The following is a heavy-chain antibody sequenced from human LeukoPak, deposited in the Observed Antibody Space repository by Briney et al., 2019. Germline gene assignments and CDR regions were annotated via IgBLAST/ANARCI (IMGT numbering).Heavy chain of an antibody. D-gene: IGHD1-26*01. CDR3: ARTYGSGSYYKSDY. J-gene: IGHJ4*02. Sequence: GGSLRLSCAASGFTFSTYAMHWVRQAPGKGLEWVAVISYDGSNKYYADSVKGRFTISRDNSKNTLYLQMNSLRAEDTAVYYCARTYGSGSYYKSDYWGQGTLVTGSS. CDR1: GFTFSTYA. V-gene: IGHV3-30*04. CDR2: ISYDGSNK.